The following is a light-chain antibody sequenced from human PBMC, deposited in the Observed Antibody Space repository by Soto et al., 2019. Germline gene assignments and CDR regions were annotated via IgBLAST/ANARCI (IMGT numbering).Light chain of an antibody. CDR2: TSF. Sequence: IQMTQSPSSLSASVGDRVYITCRASQSIGTFLNWYQQKPGEAPNLLIHTSFSLYSGVPSRFSGSGSGTDFTLTISSLQPEDFATYFCQQAFSAEWTFGQGTKVEFK. J-gene: IGKJ1*01. V-gene: IGKV1-39*01. CDR3: QQAFSAEWT. CDR1: QSIGTF.